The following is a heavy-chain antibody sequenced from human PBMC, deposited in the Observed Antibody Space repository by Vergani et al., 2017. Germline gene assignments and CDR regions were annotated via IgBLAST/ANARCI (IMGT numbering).Heavy chain of an antibody. V-gene: IGHV4-39*01. Sequence: QVRLQESGPGLVKPSETLSLTCIVSGGSISSRSHYWGWIRQAPGKGLEWIASIYYTGSIYYNPSLKSRVTISVDPSKNQFSLNLRSATASDTAIYFCARQDYWNWFGPWGRGARVTVSS. CDR3: ARQDYWNWFGP. CDR1: GGSISSRSHY. J-gene: IGHJ5*02. D-gene: IGHD2-8*02. CDR2: IYYTGSI.